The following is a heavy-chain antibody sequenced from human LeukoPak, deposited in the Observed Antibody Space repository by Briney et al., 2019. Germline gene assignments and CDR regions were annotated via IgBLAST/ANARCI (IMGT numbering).Heavy chain of an antibody. Sequence: GGSLRLSCVAPGFTFSNYGMHWVRQAPGKGLEWVAVIWDDGSNEYYADSVKGRFTIFRDNRRNTLYLQMNSLRAEDTAVYSCARDHSGTQDYWGQGTLVTVSS. CDR1: GFTFSNYG. D-gene: IGHD1-1*01. CDR3: ARDHSGTQDY. V-gene: IGHV3-33*01. CDR2: IWDDGSNE. J-gene: IGHJ4*02.